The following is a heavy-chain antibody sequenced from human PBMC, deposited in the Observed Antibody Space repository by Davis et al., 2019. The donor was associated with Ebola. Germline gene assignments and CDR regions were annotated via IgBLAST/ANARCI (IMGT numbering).Heavy chain of an antibody. CDR1: GFTFSSYA. Sequence: PGGSLRLSCAASGFTFSSYAMHWVRQAPGKGLEWVAVISYDGSNKYYADSVKGRFTISRDNSKNTLYLQMNSLRAEDTAVYYCARDEKRFSAKKYYYYYYYMDVWGKGTTVTVSS. J-gene: IGHJ6*03. CDR2: ISYDGSNK. CDR3: ARDEKRFSAKKYYYYYYYMDV. V-gene: IGHV3-30*04. D-gene: IGHD3-3*01.